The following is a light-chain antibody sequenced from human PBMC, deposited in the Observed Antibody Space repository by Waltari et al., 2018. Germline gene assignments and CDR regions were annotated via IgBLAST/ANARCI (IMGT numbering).Light chain of an antibody. CDR1: SGSLAHNY. CDR3: QSFDSSNNIV. V-gene: IGLV6-57*02. Sequence: NFMLAQPHSVSESPGKTVTISCTGSSGSLAHNYVQWYQVRPGSGPTTVIYEDNERPSGVPDRFSGSIDRSSNSASLIISRLKTEDEAYYYCQSFDSSNNIVFGGGTKLTVL. J-gene: IGLJ2*01. CDR2: EDN.